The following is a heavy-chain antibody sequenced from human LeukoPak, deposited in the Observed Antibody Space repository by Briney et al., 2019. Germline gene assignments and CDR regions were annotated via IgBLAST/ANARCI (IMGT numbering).Heavy chain of an antibody. CDR1: GFTFTNYN. V-gene: IGHV3-21*01. CDR2: ITSSGRYI. D-gene: IGHD1-26*01. J-gene: IGHJ4*02. CDR3: ARDSGSYTLEY. Sequence: GGSLRLSCAASGFTFTNYNMDWVRQAPGKGLEWVSSITSSGRYIDYADSVKGRFTISRDNAKNSLYLQMNSLRAEDTAVYYCARDSGSYTLEYWGQEALVTVSS.